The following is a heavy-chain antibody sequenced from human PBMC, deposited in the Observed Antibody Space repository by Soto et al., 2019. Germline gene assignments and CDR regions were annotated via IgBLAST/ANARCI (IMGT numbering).Heavy chain of an antibody. CDR2: ISSSSSTI. V-gene: IGHV3-48*02. CDR3: ARDRRDYYDSSGYPTYFDY. CDR1: GFTFSIYS. J-gene: IGHJ4*02. Sequence: GGSLRLSCAASGFTFSIYSMNWVRQAPGKGLEWVSYISSSSSTIYYADSVKGRFTISRDNAKNSLYLQMNSLRDEDTAVYYCARDRRDYYDSSGYPTYFDYWGQGTLVTVSS. D-gene: IGHD3-22*01.